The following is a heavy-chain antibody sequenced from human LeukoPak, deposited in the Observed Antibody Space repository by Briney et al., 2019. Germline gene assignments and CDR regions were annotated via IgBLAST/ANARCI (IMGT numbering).Heavy chain of an antibody. D-gene: IGHD4-17*01. CDR3: ARGDYESAYYFDY. Sequence: SETLFLTCTVSGGSISSYYWSWIRQPPGKGLEWIGYIYYSGSTNYNPSLKSRVTISVDTSKNQFSLKLSSVTAADTAVYYCARGDYESAYYFDYWGQGTLVTVSS. CDR1: GGSISSYY. V-gene: IGHV4-59*01. CDR2: IYYSGST. J-gene: IGHJ4*02.